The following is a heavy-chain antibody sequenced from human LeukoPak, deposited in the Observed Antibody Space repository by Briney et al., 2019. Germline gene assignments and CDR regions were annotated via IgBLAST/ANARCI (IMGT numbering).Heavy chain of an antibody. CDR2: INSDGSST. D-gene: IGHD6-13*01. Sequence: GGSLRLSCAASGFTFSSYAMSWVRQAPGKGLVWVSHINSDGSSTSYADSVKGRFTISRDNSKNTLYLQMNSLRAEDTAVYYCARDAAIIAAAGPFDYWGQGTLVTVSS. CDR1: GFTFSSYA. V-gene: IGHV3-74*01. J-gene: IGHJ4*02. CDR3: ARDAAIIAAAGPFDY.